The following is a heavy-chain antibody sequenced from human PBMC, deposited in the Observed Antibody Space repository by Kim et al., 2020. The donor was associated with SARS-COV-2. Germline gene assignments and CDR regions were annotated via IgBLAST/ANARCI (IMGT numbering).Heavy chain of an antibody. V-gene: IGHV1-18*01. Sequence: ASVKVSCKASGYTFTSYGISWVRQAPGQGLEWMGWISAYNGNTNYAQKLQGRVTMTTDTSTSTAYMELRSLRSDDTAVYYCARVPHLIAAANYYYYYMDVWGKGTTVTVSS. D-gene: IGHD6-13*01. J-gene: IGHJ6*03. CDR1: GYTFTSYG. CDR3: ARVPHLIAAANYYYYYMDV. CDR2: ISAYNGNT.